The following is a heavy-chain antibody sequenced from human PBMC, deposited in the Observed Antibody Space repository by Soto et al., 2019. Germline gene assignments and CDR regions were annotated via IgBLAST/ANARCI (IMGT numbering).Heavy chain of an antibody. Sequence: ASVKVSCKASGDTFTSCGSSWVRQAPGQGLEWMGWISAYNGNTNYAQKPQGRVTMTTDTSTSTAYMELRSLRSDDTAVYYCARYTDIVVVPGGYYYYYYMDVWGKGTTVTVSS. CDR1: GDTFTSCG. CDR2: ISAYNGNT. V-gene: IGHV1-18*01. D-gene: IGHD2-2*01. J-gene: IGHJ6*03. CDR3: ARYTDIVVVPGGYYYYYYMDV.